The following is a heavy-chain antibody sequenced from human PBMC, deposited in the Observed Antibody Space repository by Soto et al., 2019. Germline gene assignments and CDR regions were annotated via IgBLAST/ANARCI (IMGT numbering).Heavy chain of an antibody. Sequence: EVQLVESGRGLVQPGASLRVSCAASGFTFSSYWMHWVRQAPGKGLVWVSRINSDGSSTSYAESVKGRFTISRDNAKNTLYLQMNSLRAVDTAIYYCARRGAVAGLHYWGQGTLVSVSS. CDR3: ARRGAVAGLHY. CDR2: INSDGSST. D-gene: IGHD6-19*01. J-gene: IGHJ4*02. V-gene: IGHV3-74*01. CDR1: GFTFSSYW.